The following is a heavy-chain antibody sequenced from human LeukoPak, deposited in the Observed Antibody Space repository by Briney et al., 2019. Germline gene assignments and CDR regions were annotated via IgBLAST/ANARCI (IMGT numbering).Heavy chain of an antibody. Sequence: GSLRLSCAASGFTFSSFAMSWVRQAPGKGLEWIGEINHSGSTNYNPSLKSRVTISVDTSKNQFSLKLSSVTAADTAVYYCAGRVPAAPFDYWGQGTLVTVSS. V-gene: IGHV4-34*08. CDR1: GFTFSSFA. D-gene: IGHD2-2*01. CDR3: AGRVPAAPFDY. CDR2: INHSGST. J-gene: IGHJ4*02.